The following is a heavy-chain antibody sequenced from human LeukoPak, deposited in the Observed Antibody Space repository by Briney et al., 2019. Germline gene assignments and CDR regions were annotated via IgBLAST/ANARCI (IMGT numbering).Heavy chain of an antibody. J-gene: IGHJ6*03. CDR2: INHSGST. CDR1: GGSFSGYY. Sequence: SETLSLTCAVYGGSFSGYYWNWIRQPPGKGLEWIGEINHSGSTNPSLKSRVTISGDTSKNQFSLKLSSVTAADTAVYYCASGHSGYELDYYYYYMDVWGKGTTVTVSS. CDR3: ASGHSGYELDYYYYYMDV. D-gene: IGHD5-12*01. V-gene: IGHV4-34*01.